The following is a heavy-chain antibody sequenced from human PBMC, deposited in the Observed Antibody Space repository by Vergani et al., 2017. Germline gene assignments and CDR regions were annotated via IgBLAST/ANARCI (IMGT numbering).Heavy chain of an antibody. J-gene: IGHJ4*02. V-gene: IGHV3-7*01. CDR2: IKQDGSEK. D-gene: IGHD5-18*01. Sequence: PASGFTFSSYWMSWVRQAPGKGLEWVANIKQDGSEKYYVDSVKGRFTISRDNAKNSLYLQMNSLRAEDTAVYYCAREEYSPFDYWGQGTLVTVSS. CDR3: AREEYSPFDY. CDR1: GFTFSSYW.